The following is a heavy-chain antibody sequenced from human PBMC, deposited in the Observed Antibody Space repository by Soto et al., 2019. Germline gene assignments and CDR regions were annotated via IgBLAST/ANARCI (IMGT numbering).Heavy chain of an antibody. V-gene: IGHV4-4*07. CDR2: IDTRGNT. D-gene: IGHD6-13*01. CDR3: ARYSSNWFQTEGMDV. J-gene: IGHJ6*02. Sequence: SETLSLTRTVPGGSISTYYWSWTRQHAGKGLEWIGRIDTRGNTNYNPSHKSRVTMSVDTSKKQFSLKLTSVTAADMAVYYCARYSSNWFQTEGMDVWGQGTTVTVSS. CDR1: GGSISTYY.